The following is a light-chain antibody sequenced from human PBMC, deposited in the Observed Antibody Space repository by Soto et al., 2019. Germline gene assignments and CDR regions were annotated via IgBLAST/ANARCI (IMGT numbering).Light chain of an antibody. CDR2: GAS. CDR1: QSVSSSY. Sequence: EIVLSQSPGTLSLSPGERATLSCRASQSVSSSYLAWYQQKPGQAPRLLIYGASSRATGIPDRFSGSGSGTDFTLTISRLEPEDFAVYYWQQYGSSPVTFGQGTKLEIK. V-gene: IGKV3-20*01. CDR3: QQYGSSPVT. J-gene: IGKJ1*01.